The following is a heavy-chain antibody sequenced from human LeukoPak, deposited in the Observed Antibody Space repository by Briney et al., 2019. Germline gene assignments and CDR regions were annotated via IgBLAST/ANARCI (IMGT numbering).Heavy chain of an antibody. D-gene: IGHD6-19*01. V-gene: IGHV4-59*01. CDR3: ARDSYSSGHPALDY. J-gene: IGHJ4*02. CDR1: GRSISSYY. CDR2: IYYSGST. Sequence: SETLSLTCTVSGRSISSYYWSWIRQPPGKGLEWNGYIYYSGSTNYNPSLKSRVTISVDTSKNQFSLKLSSVTAADTAVYYCARDSYSSGHPALDYWGQGTLVTVSS.